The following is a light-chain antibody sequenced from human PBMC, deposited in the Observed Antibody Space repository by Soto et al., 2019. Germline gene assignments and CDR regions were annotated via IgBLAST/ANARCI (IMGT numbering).Light chain of an antibody. CDR1: SSNIGAGCD. V-gene: IGLV1-40*01. CDR3: QSYDSSFHVV. Sequence: QSVLTQPPSVSGAPGQRVTISCTGSSSNIGAGCDVHWYQQLPGTAPKLLIYGNSNRPSGVPDRFSGSKSGTSASLAITGLQAEDEADYYCQSYDSSFHVVFGGGTKLTVL. CDR2: GNS. J-gene: IGLJ2*01.